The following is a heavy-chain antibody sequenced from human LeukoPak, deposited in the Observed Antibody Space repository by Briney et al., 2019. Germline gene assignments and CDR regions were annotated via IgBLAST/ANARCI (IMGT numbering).Heavy chain of an antibody. J-gene: IGHJ6*03. D-gene: IGHD6-13*01. V-gene: IGHV3-7*01. CDR3: ARRRIRQQLARAHYYYYMDV. Sequence: GGSLRLSCAASGFTFSSYWMGWVRQAPGRGLEWVANIKQDGSEKYYVDSVKGRFTISRDNAKNSLYLQMNSLRAEDTAVYYCARRRIRQQLARAHYYYYMDVWGKGTTVTVSS. CDR2: IKQDGSEK. CDR1: GFTFSSYW.